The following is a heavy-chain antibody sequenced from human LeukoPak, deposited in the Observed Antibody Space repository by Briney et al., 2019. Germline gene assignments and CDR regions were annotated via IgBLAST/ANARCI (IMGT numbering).Heavy chain of an antibody. CDR1: GYTFTSYA. D-gene: IGHD3-22*01. V-gene: IGHV1-3*01. CDR2: INAGNGNT. CDR3: ARERDYYDRNGYPNNWFDP. J-gene: IGHJ5*02. Sequence: GASVKVSCKASGYTFTSYAMHWVRQAPGQRLEWMGWINAGNGNTKYSQKFQGRVTITRDTSASTAYMELRSLKSEDTAVYYCARERDYYDRNGYPNNWFDPWGQGTLVAVSS.